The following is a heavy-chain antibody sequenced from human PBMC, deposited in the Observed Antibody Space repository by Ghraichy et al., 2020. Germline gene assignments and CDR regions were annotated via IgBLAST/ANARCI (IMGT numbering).Heavy chain of an antibody. J-gene: IGHJ4*02. CDR2: LNIDGTTV. Sequence: GGSLRLSCAASGFSFTDYWMHGVRQTPGRGLEWVSHLNIDGTTVNYADSVKGRFTISRDNAKNTMYLQMISLTVEDTAVYYCVRSYKDGLRHFDYWGQGTLVTVSS. CDR1: GFSFTDYW. CDR3: VRSYKDGLRHFDY. D-gene: IGHD1-14*01. V-gene: IGHV3-74*01.